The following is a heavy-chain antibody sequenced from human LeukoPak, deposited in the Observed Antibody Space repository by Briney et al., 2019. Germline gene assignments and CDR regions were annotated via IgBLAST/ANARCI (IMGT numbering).Heavy chain of an antibody. D-gene: IGHD2-2*01. CDR2: IYPGDSDT. Sequence: NRGESLKISCKGSGYSFTSYWIGWVRQMPGKGLEWMGIIYPGDSDTRYSPSFQGQVTISADKSISTAYLQWSSLKASDTAMYYCARSLGYCSSTSCFAGDYWGQGTLVTVSS. J-gene: IGHJ4*02. CDR1: GYSFTSYW. CDR3: ARSLGYCSSTSCFAGDY. V-gene: IGHV5-51*01.